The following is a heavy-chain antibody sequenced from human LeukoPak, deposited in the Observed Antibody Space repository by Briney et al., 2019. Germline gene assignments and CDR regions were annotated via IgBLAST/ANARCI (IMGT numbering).Heavy chain of an antibody. D-gene: IGHD6-13*01. J-gene: IGHJ4*02. CDR2: IFRSGST. V-gene: IGHV4-39*07. CDR3: ARGTRSWYAVY. CDR1: GDSISSSSYF. Sequence: KASETLSLTCAVSGDSISSSSYFWGWIRQPPGKGLEWIGTIFRSGSTSYNPSLRSRLTISVDTSKNEFSLRLSSVTAADTAVYYCARGTRSWYAVYWGQGMLVTVSS.